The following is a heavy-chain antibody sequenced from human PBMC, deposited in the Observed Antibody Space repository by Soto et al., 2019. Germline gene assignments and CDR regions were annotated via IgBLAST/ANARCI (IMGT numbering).Heavy chain of an antibody. CDR1: GFIVSSNH. V-gene: IGHV3-66*01. J-gene: IGHJ4*02. CDR3: AGPGEQHRY. CDR2: IYSGGST. Sequence: GESLRVPWAASGFIVSSNHMSWVRQAPGKGLEWVSLIYSGGSTYYADSVKGRFTFSRDNSQNTLYLQMNSLRAEDTAVYYCAGPGEQHRYWGQGT. D-gene: IGHD3-16*01.